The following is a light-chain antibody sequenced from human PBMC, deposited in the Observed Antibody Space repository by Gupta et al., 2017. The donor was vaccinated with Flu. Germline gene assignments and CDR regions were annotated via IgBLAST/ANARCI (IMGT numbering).Light chain of an antibody. V-gene: IGLV2-14*01. CDR2: EVT. Sequence: QPALPQPASVSGSPGQSITLSCTGTSSDVGGYNYVSWYQQHPGKAPKLMIYEVTERPSGVANRFSGSKSGNTASLTISGLQAEDEADYFCASNTTASTWVFGGGTKLTVL. CDR3: ASNTTASTWV. J-gene: IGLJ3*02. CDR1: SSDVGGYNY.